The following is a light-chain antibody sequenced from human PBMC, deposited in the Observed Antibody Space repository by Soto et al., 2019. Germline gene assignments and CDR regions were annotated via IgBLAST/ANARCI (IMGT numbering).Light chain of an antibody. CDR3: SSYTSSSTLFV. V-gene: IGLV2-14*01. CDR2: DVS. J-gene: IGLJ1*01. Sequence: QSVLTQPASVSGSPGPSITISCTGTSSDVGGYNYVSWYQQHPGKAPKLMIYDVSVRPSGVSNRFSGSKSGNTASLTISGLQAEDEADYYCSSYTSSSTLFVFGIGTKLTVL. CDR1: SSDVGGYNY.